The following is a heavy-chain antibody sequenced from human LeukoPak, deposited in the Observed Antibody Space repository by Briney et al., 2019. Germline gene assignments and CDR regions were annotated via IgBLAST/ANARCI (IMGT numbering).Heavy chain of an antibody. CDR3: ARHLAAAGLAFDAFQV. Sequence: SETLSLTCAVYGGSFSGYYWSWIRQPPGKGLEWIGSIYYSGSTYYNPSLKSRVTISVDTSKNQFSLKLSSVTAADTAVYYCARHLAAAGLAFDAFQVWGQGTMVTVSS. CDR1: GGSFSGYY. CDR2: IYYSGST. J-gene: IGHJ3*01. V-gene: IGHV4-34*01. D-gene: IGHD6-13*01.